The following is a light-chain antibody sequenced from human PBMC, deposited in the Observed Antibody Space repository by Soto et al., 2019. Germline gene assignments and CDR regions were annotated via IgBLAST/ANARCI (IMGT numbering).Light chain of an antibody. J-gene: IGLJ2*01. V-gene: IGLV2-23*02. CDR2: EVS. Sequence: QSALTQPASVSGSPGQWITISCIGTSSDVGSYNLVSWYQQHPGKAPKVLIYEVSERPSGVSNRFSGSKSVNTASLTISGLQAEDEAEYYCCSYAGSRTHVLFGGGTKLTVL. CDR3: CSYAGSRTHVL. CDR1: SSDVGSYNL.